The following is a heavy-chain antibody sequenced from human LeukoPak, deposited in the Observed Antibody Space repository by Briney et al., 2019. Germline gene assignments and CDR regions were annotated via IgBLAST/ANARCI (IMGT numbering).Heavy chain of an antibody. CDR2: INWNGGST. D-gene: IGHD3/OR15-3a*01. J-gene: IGHJ3*02. CDR1: GSTFDDYG. Sequence: GGSLRLSCAASGSTFDDYGMSWVRQAPGKGLELVSGINWNGGSTGYADSVKGRLTISRDNAKNSLYLQMNSLRAEDTAVYYCARDMDGLNAHDIWGQGTMVTVSS. CDR3: ARDMDGLNAHDI. V-gene: IGHV3-20*04.